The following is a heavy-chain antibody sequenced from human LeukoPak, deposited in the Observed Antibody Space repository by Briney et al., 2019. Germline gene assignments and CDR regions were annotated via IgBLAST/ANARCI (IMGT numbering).Heavy chain of an antibody. V-gene: IGHV3-23*01. CDR3: AKDRILANFAGGFDY. CDR1: GITFSSYA. J-gene: IGHJ4*02. CDR2: ISPSGDST. D-gene: IGHD1-26*01. Sequence: PGGSLRLSCVVSGITFSSYAMNWVRQAPGTGLEWVSGISPSGDSTFYADSVKGRFTISRDNSKNTLYFQLHSLRAEDTALYYCAKDRILANFAGGFDYWGQGTPVTVSS.